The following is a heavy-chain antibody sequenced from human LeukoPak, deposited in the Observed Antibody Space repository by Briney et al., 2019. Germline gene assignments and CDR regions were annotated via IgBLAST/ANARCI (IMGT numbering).Heavy chain of an antibody. CDR1: GGSFSSSNYY. CDR2: TYYRGST. Sequence: SETLSLTCTVSGGSFSSSNYYWGWIRQPPGKGLEWIGSTYYRGSTEYNPSLKSRVTISVDTSKNQFSLKLSSVTAADTAVYYCVRQGGYSHGSVLGHWGQGTLVTVSS. D-gene: IGHD5-18*01. V-gene: IGHV4-39*01. J-gene: IGHJ4*02. CDR3: VRQGGYSHGSVLGH.